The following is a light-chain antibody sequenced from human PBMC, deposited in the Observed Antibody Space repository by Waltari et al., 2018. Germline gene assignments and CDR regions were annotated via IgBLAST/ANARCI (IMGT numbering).Light chain of an antibody. Sequence: QSALTQPASVSGSPGESITISCTGTSSDVGTSNLISWYQQHPGKVPKLLIYEVSKRPSGVSNRFSASKSGNTASLTISGLQADDEADYYCCSYAGVRGAVFGGGTHLTVL. CDR2: EVS. V-gene: IGLV2-23*02. CDR1: SSDVGTSNL. J-gene: IGLJ7*01. CDR3: CSYAGVRGAV.